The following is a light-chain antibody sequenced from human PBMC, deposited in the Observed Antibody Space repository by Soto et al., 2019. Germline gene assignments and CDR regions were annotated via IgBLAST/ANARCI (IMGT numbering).Light chain of an antibody. Sequence: QSVLTQPLSVSGAPGQRVTISCTGSSSNIGAGYEVHWYQQLPGTAPRLLSYGNIYRPSGVPDRFSGSKSGTSVSLAITGLQAEDEADYHCQSYDSSLRRVVFGGGTKLTVL. J-gene: IGLJ3*02. CDR2: GNI. CDR3: QSYDSSLRRVV. CDR1: SSNIGAGYE. V-gene: IGLV1-40*01.